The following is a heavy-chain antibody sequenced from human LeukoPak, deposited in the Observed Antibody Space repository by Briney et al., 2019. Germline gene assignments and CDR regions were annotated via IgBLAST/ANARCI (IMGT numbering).Heavy chain of an antibody. CDR1: GFTFSSYW. D-gene: IGHD6-13*01. Sequence: GGSLRLSCAASGFTFSSYWMSWVRQAPGKGLEWVANIKQDGSEKYYVDSVKGRSTISRDNAKNSLYLQMNSLRAEDTAVYYCARGGQQLVPRYFDYWGQGTLVTVSS. J-gene: IGHJ4*02. CDR3: ARGGQQLVPRYFDY. CDR2: IKQDGSEK. V-gene: IGHV3-7*01.